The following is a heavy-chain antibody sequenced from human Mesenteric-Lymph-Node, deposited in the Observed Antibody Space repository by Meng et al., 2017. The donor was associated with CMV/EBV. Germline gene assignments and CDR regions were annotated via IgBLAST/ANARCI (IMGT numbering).Heavy chain of an antibody. Sequence: SGYPFISSYIHWVRPAPGQGLEWMGIINPNGGSTTYAQKFQGRVSITGDTSTSTVYMELSSLISEDTAVYYCARRIVASNSEAWLDPWGQGTLVTVSS. D-gene: IGHD6-13*01. V-gene: IGHV1-46*01. CDR3: ARRIVASNSEAWLDP. CDR2: INPNGGST. CDR1: GYPFISSY. J-gene: IGHJ5*02.